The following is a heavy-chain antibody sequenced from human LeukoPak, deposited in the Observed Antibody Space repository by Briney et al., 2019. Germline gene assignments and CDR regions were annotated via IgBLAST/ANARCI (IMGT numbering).Heavy chain of an antibody. CDR1: GFTFSSYA. D-gene: IGHD6-19*01. CDR2: ISGSGGST. CDR3: AKISGWLSAPFDY. J-gene: IGHJ4*02. Sequence: GGSLRLSCAASGFTFSSYAMSWVRQAPGKGLEWVSAISGSGGSTYYADSVKGRFTISGDNSKNTLYLQMNSLRAEDTAVYYCAKISGWLSAPFDYWGQGTLVTVSS. V-gene: IGHV3-23*01.